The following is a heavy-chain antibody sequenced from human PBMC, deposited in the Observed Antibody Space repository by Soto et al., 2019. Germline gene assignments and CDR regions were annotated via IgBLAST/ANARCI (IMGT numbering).Heavy chain of an antibody. J-gene: IGHJ2*01. CDR3: ARKILGSTSRPNYWYFDL. CDR1: GFTFINYA. V-gene: IGHV3-23*01. Sequence: EVHLLESGGGLVQPGGSLRLSCAGSGFTFINYAMNWVRQATGKGLEWVSSISGGGDAAFFPDSVRGRFTLSRDNSQNTVTLQMNSLGVDDTAVYYCARKILGSTSRPNYWYFDLWGRGTLVTVSS. D-gene: IGHD2-2*01. CDR2: ISGGGDAA.